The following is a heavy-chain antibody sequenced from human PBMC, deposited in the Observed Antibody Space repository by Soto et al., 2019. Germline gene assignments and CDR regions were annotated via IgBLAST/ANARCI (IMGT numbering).Heavy chain of an antibody. Sequence: QVQLVQSGAEVKKPGASVKVSCKASGYTFTSYGISWVRQAPGQGLEWMGWISAYNGNTNYAQKLQGRVTMTTDTSTRTAYMELRSLRSDDTAVYYCARTGGRYSNYWKDRNWFDPWGQGTLVTVSS. J-gene: IGHJ5*02. CDR3: ARTGGRYSNYWKDRNWFDP. CDR2: ISAYNGNT. D-gene: IGHD4-4*01. V-gene: IGHV1-18*01. CDR1: GYTFTSYG.